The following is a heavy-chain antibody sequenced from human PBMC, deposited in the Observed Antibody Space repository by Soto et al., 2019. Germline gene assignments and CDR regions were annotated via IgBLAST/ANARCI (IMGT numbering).Heavy chain of an antibody. V-gene: IGHV1-69*02. CDR3: ARGGNYYDSSGYLGIDY. J-gene: IGHJ4*02. D-gene: IGHD3-22*01. CDR2: IIPILGIA. Sequence: QVQLVQSGAEVKKPGSSVKVSCKASGGTFSSYTISWVRQAPGQGLEWMGRIIPILGIANYAQKFQGRVTITADKSTSTAYMELSSLRSEDTAVYYGARGGNYYDSSGYLGIDYWGQGTLVTVSS. CDR1: GGTFSSYT.